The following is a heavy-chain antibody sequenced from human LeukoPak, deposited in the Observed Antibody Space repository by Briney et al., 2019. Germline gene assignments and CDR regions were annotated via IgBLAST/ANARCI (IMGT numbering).Heavy chain of an antibody. CDR3: ARDRTVEWLRLRALGY. D-gene: IGHD5-12*01. CDR2: ISSSSSYI. CDR1: GFTFSNYA. V-gene: IGHV3-21*01. Sequence: GGSLRLSCAASGFTFSNYAMNWVRQAPGKGLEWVSSISSSSSYIYYADSVKGRFTISRDNAKNSLYLQMNSLRAEDTAVYYCARDRTVEWLRLRALGYWGQGTLVTVSS. J-gene: IGHJ4*02.